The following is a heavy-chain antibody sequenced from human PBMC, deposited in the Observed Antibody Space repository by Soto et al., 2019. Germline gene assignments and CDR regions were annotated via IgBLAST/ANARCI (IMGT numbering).Heavy chain of an antibody. CDR2: IHHSGAT. J-gene: IGHJ3*02. CDR3: AKEGAADAFDI. Sequence: SETLSLTCAVSGGSISSFWWSWVRQPPGMGLEWIGEIHHSGATNYNPSLKSRVTVSVDKSKNQFSLNLNSLTAADTAIYYCAKEGAADAFDIWGQGTMVTVSS. CDR1: GGSISSFW. V-gene: IGHV4-4*02. D-gene: IGHD6-25*01.